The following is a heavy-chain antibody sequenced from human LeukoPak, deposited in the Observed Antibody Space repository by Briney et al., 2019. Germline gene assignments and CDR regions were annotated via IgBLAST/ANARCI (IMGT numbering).Heavy chain of an antibody. V-gene: IGHV3-21*01. CDR2: ISSSSSYI. CDR3: ARVDTAMAVFDY. CDR1: GFTFSSYS. Sequence: GGSLRLSCAASGFTFSSYSMNWVRQAPGKGLEWVSSISSSSSYIYYADSVKGRFTISRDNAKNSLYLQMNSLRAEDTAVYYCARVDTAMAVFDYWGQGTLVTVSS. D-gene: IGHD5-18*01. J-gene: IGHJ4*02.